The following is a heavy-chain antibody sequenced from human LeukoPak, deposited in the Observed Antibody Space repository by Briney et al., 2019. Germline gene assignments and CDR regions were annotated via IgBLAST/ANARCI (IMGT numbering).Heavy chain of an antibody. J-gene: IGHJ4*02. CDR2: ITGIGDNT. CDR3: VKDDGWVQYAN. Sequence: GGSLRLSCAASGFTFSSYGMSWVRQAPGKGLEWVSAITGIGDNTNYADSVKGRFIISRDNSKNTVYLQMNSLSAEDAAVYYCVKDDGWVQYANWGQGTLVTVSS. V-gene: IGHV3-23*01. CDR1: GFTFSSYG. D-gene: IGHD5-24*01.